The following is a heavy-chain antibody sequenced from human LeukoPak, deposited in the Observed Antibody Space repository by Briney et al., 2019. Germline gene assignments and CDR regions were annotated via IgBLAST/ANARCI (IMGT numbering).Heavy chain of an antibody. Sequence: ASVNVSCTASGYTFTSYGISWVRQAPGQGLEWMGWISAYNGNTNYAQKLQGRVTMTTDTSTSTAYMELRSLRSDNTAVYYCARVFREGPFDYWGQGTLVTVSS. CDR2: ISAYNGNT. CDR1: GYTFTSYG. CDR3: ARVFREGPFDY. J-gene: IGHJ4*02. V-gene: IGHV1-18*01.